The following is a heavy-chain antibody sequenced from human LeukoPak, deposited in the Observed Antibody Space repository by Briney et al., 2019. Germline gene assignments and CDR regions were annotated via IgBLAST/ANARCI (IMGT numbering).Heavy chain of an antibody. V-gene: IGHV4-31*03. D-gene: IGHD3-22*01. CDR2: IYYSGST. Sequence: SQTLPLTCTVSGGSISSGGYYWSWIRQHPGKGLEWIGYIYYSGSTYYNPSLKSRVTISVDTSKNQFSLKLSSVTAADTAVYYCARDKRVDYYDSSGYDDWGQGTLVTVSS. J-gene: IGHJ4*02. CDR3: ARDKRVDYYDSSGYDD. CDR1: GGSISSGGYY.